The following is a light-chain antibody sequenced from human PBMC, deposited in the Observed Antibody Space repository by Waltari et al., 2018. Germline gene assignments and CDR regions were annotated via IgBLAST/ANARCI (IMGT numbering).Light chain of an antibody. V-gene: IGLV2-14*01. CDR1: SSDVGGYHY. Sequence: QSALTQPASVSGSPGQSITIPCTGTSSDVGGYHYVSWYQQHPGKAPKLMIYEVSNRPSGVSNRFSGSKAGNTASLTISGLQAEDEADYYCSSYTSSSTQVFGTGTKVTVL. CDR2: EVS. J-gene: IGLJ1*01. CDR3: SSYTSSSTQV.